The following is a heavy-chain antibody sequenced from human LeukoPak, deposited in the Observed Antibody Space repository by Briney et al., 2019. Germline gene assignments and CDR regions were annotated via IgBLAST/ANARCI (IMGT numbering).Heavy chain of an antibody. Sequence: PGGSLRLSCAASGFSLSNYWMSWVRQAPGKGREWVANIKQDESEKLYVDSVKGRFTISRDNAENSVYLQMNSLRDEDTAVYYCARGRFNYGWGMDVWGQGTTVTVSS. J-gene: IGHJ6*02. CDR2: IKQDESEK. V-gene: IGHV3-7*01. CDR1: GFSLSNYW. D-gene: IGHD5-18*01. CDR3: ARGRFNYGWGMDV.